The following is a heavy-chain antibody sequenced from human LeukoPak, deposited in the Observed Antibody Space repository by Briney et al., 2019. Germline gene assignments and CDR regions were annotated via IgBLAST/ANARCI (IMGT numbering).Heavy chain of an antibody. V-gene: IGHV4-61*01. CDR3: AGEMAAAILSSHY. Sequence: PSQTLSLTCTVSGGSISSGSYYWSWTRQPPGTGVEWIVYIYYSGSTNYNPSLKSRVTISVDTPQNQFSLKLSSVTAAAPPVYFCAGEMAAAILSSHYGGQASLPTVSS. CDR1: GGSISSGSYY. D-gene: IGHD6-13*01. CDR2: IYYSGST. J-gene: IGHJ4*02.